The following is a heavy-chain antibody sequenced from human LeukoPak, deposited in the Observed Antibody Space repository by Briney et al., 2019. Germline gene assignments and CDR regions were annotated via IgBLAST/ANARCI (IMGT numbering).Heavy chain of an antibody. D-gene: IGHD2-15*01. Sequence: ASVKVSCKASGYTFTSYYMHWVRQAPGQGLEWMGIFNPSGGSTSYAQKFQGRVTMTRDTSTSTVYMELSSLRSEDTAVYYCARAEAYCSGGSCYFGYFDYWGQGTLVTVSS. CDR3: ARAEAYCSGGSCYFGYFDY. V-gene: IGHV1-46*01. J-gene: IGHJ4*02. CDR2: FNPSGGST. CDR1: GYTFTSYY.